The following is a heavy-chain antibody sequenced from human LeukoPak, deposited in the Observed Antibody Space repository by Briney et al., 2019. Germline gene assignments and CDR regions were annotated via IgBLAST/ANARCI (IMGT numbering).Heavy chain of an antibody. J-gene: IGHJ2*01. CDR2: ISYDGSNK. D-gene: IGHD3-10*01. CDR3: ARDRYYYNYEAFV. V-gene: IGHV3-30*04. Sequence: GGSLRLSCAASGFTFSSYAMHWVRQAPGKGLEWVAVISYDGSNKYYADSVKGRFTISRDNSKNTLFLQMNSLRVEDTAVYFCARDRYYYNYEAFVWGRGAQVTVSS. CDR1: GFTFSSYA.